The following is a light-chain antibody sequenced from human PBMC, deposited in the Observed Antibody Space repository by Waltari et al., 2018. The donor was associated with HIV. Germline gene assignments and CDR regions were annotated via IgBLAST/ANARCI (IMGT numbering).Light chain of an antibody. V-gene: IGKV4-1*01. CDR1: QSLLNTSNNKNY. CDR3: HQYYGALYT. J-gene: IGKJ2*01. CDR2: WAS. Sequence: DIVMTQSPDSLPVSLGDRATINCKSSQSLLNTSNNKNYLAWFRQKPGQPPELLIYWASTRESGVPDRFSGSGSGTNFTLTINRLQAEDVAVYYCHQYYGALYTFGRGTKLEI.